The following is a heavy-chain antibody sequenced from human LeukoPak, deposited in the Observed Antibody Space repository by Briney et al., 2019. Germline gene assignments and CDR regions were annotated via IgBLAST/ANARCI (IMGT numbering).Heavy chain of an antibody. CDR3: ARQGVAGTLGYYYYMDV. CDR2: IYPADSDT. V-gene: IGHV5-51*01. Sequence: GESLKISCKVSGYSFTNYWIGWVRQMPGKGLEWMGIIYPADSDTRYSPSFQGQVTISADKSISTAYLQWSSLKASDTAMYYCARQGVAGTLGYYYYMDVWGKGTTVTVSS. CDR1: GYSFTNYW. D-gene: IGHD6-19*01. J-gene: IGHJ6*03.